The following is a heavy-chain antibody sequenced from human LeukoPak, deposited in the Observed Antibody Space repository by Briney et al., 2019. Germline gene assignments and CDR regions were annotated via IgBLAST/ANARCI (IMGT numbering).Heavy chain of an antibody. V-gene: IGHV3-11*06. CDR3: ARDQAGIAVAGTPWYYYGMDV. CDR1: GFTFSDYY. CDR2: ISSSGSYT. Sequence: GGSLRLSCAASGFTFSDYYMSWIRQAPGKGLEWVSYISSSGSYTNYADSVKGRFTISRDNAENSLYLQMNSLRAEDTAVYYCARDQAGIAVAGTPWYYYGMDVWGKGTTVTVSS. D-gene: IGHD6-19*01. J-gene: IGHJ6*04.